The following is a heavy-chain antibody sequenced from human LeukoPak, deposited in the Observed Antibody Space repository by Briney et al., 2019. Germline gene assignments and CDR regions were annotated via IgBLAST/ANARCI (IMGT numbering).Heavy chain of an antibody. CDR2: IKQDGSEK. J-gene: IGHJ4*02. Sequence: QPGGSLRLSCAASGFTFSSHWMSWVRQGPGKGLEWVANIKQDGSEKYYVDSVKGRFTISRDNSKNTLYLQMNSLRAEDTAVYYCAKDKGAVTGTFDYWGQGTLVTVSS. CDR1: GFTFSSHW. V-gene: IGHV3-7*03. D-gene: IGHD1-14*01. CDR3: AKDKGAVTGTFDY.